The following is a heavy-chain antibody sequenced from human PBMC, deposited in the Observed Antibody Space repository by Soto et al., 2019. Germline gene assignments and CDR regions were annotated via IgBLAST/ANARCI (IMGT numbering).Heavy chain of an antibody. J-gene: IGHJ4*02. Sequence: QVQLVQSGAEVKRPGSSVKVSYKASGGTFSNYAISWVRQAPGQGLEWMGGIIPSFGTPIYAQRFQGRITITADESTGTAYMELSSLRSEDTALYYCARAPSTYSSSWYYFDYWGQGTLITVSS. CDR1: GGTFSNYA. CDR3: ARAPSTYSSSWYYFDY. V-gene: IGHV1-69*01. D-gene: IGHD6-13*01. CDR2: IIPSFGTP.